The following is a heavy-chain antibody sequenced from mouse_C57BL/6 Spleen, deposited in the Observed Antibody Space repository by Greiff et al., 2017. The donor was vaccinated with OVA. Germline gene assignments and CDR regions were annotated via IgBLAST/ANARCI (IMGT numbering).Heavy chain of an antibody. Sequence: VQLQQSGPVLVKPGASVKMSCKASGYTFTDYYMNWVKQSHGKSLEWIGVINPYNGGTSYNQKFKGKATLTVDKSSSTAYMELNSLTSEDSAVYYCARGYGSEAMDYWGQGTSVTVSS. D-gene: IGHD1-1*01. V-gene: IGHV1-19*01. CDR3: ARGYGSEAMDY. CDR1: GYTFTDYY. CDR2: INPYNGGT. J-gene: IGHJ4*01.